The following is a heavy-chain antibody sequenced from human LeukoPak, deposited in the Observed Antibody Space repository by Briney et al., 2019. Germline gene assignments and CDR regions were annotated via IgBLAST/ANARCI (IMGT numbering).Heavy chain of an antibody. CDR2: ISGSSTNI. CDR1: GFTFSTYS. Sequence: GGSLRLSCAASGFTFSTYSMNWVRQAPGKGLEWVSYISGSSTNIYYADSVKGRFTISRDNAMNSLYLQMNSLRAEDTAVYYCASMTTYCGGDCYFFDYWGQGTLVTVSS. CDR3: ASMTTYCGGDCYFFDY. V-gene: IGHV3-48*04. J-gene: IGHJ4*02. D-gene: IGHD2-21*02.